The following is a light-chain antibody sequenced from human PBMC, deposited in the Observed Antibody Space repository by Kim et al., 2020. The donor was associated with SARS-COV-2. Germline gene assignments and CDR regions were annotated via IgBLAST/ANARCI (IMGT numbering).Light chain of an antibody. V-gene: IGKV3-20*01. CDR2: GAS. CDR3: HHYGSSPLA. CDR1: QTVSSIY. Sequence: APGGRGTLSCKASQTVSSIYLAWYQQKPGQAPRLLLHGASSRATGIPDRFSGSGSGTDFTLTISRLEPEDFAVYFCHHYGSSPLAFGGGTKVDIK. J-gene: IGKJ4*01.